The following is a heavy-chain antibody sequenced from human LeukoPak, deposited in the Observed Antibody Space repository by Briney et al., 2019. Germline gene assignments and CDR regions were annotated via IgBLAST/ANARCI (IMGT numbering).Heavy chain of an antibody. J-gene: IGHJ2*01. Sequence: KPSETLSLTCTVSGGSISSSYYWGWIRQPPGKGLEWIGSIYYTRSTYYNPSLKSRVTISVDTSKNQFSLKLTSVTAADTAVYYCARGVTMIVVVIHDWYFDLWGRGTLVTVSS. CDR1: GGSISSSYY. CDR2: IYYTRST. D-gene: IGHD3-22*01. CDR3: ARGVTMIVVVIHDWYFDL. V-gene: IGHV4-39*01.